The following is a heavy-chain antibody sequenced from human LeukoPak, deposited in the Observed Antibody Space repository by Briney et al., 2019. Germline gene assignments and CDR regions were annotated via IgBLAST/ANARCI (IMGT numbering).Heavy chain of an antibody. D-gene: IGHD2-15*01. V-gene: IGHV3-30*18. CDR3: AKGVDYCSGGSCPADY. Sequence: GSLRLSCAASGFTFSSYAMSWVRQAPGKGLEWVAVISYDGNNKYYADSVKGRFTISRDNSKNTLFLQMNSLRAEDTAVYYCAKGVDYCSGGSCPADYWGPGTLVTVSS. J-gene: IGHJ4*02. CDR2: ISYDGNNK. CDR1: GFTFSSYA.